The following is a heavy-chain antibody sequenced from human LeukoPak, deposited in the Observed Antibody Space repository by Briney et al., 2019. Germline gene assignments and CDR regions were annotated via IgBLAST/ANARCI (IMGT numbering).Heavy chain of an antibody. CDR3: ARGGYYGSGNDFRFDP. V-gene: IGHV4-59*01. Sequence: PSETLSLTCTVSGGSISSYYWSWIRQPPGKGLEWIGYIYYSGSTNYKPSLKSRVTISVDTSKNQFSLKLNSVTAADTAVYYCARGGYYGSGNDFRFDPWGQGTLVTVSS. CDR1: GGSISSYY. D-gene: IGHD3-10*01. J-gene: IGHJ5*02. CDR2: IYYSGST.